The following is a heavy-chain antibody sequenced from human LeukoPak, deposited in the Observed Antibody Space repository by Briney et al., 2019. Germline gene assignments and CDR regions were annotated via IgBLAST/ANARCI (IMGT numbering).Heavy chain of an antibody. CDR3: ARGGSWYGYYYYMDV. V-gene: IGHV1-69*05. D-gene: IGHD6-13*01. CDR2: IIPIFGTA. CDR1: GGTFSSYA. J-gene: IGHJ6*03. Sequence: GASVKVSCKASGGTFSSYAISWVRQAPGQGLEWMGGIIPIFGTANYAQKFQGRVTITRNTSISTAYMELSSLRSEDTAVYYCARGGSWYGYYYYMDVWGKGTTVTVSS.